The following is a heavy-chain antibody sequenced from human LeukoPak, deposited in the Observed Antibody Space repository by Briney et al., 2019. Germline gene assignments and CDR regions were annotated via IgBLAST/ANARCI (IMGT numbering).Heavy chain of an antibody. J-gene: IGHJ2*01. CDR1: GGSISSYY. CDR2: IYYNGST. CDR3: ARDLYGSGNYRSYWYFDL. V-gene: IGHV4-59*01. Sequence: PSQTLSLTCTVSGGSISSYYWSWIRQPPGKGLEWIGYIYYNGSTDYNPSLKSRVTISVDTSKKQFSLKLSSVTAADTAVYYCARDLYGSGNYRSYWYFDLWGRGTLVTVSS. D-gene: IGHD3-10*01.